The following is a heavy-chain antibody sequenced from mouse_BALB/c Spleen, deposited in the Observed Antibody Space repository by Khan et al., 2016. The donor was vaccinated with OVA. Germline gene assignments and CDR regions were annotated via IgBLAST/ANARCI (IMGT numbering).Heavy chain of an antibody. D-gene: IGHD2-14*01. CDR3: ACGGADYYRYDGGAMDY. CDR2: INTHSGVP. CDR1: GYTFTTAG. J-gene: IGHJ4*01. Sequence: QIQLVQSGPELKKSGETVRISCKASGYTFTTAGMQWVQKMPGKGLKWIGWINTHSGVPKYAEDFKGRFAFSLETSASTAYLQITNLKNEDTGTYFCACGGADYYRYDGGAMDYWGQGTSVTVSS. V-gene: IGHV9-4*02.